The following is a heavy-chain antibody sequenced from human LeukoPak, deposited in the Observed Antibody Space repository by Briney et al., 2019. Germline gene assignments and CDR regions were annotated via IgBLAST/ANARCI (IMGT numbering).Heavy chain of an antibody. CDR3: ARKGGRVVVIEEETYYYYGMDV. V-gene: IGHV1-24*01. Sequence: ASVKVSCKVSGYTLTGLSMHWVRQAPGKGLEWMGGFDPEDGETIYAQKLQGRVTMTTDTSTSTAYMELRSLRSDDTAVYYCARKGGRVVVIEEETYYYYGMDVWGQGTTVTVSS. D-gene: IGHD3-22*01. J-gene: IGHJ6*02. CDR2: FDPEDGET. CDR1: GYTLTGLS.